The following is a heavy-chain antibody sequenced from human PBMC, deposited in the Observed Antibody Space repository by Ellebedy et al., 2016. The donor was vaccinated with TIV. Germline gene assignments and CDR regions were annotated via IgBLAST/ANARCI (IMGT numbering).Heavy chain of an antibody. Sequence: GSLRLXCTVSGGSISSYYWSWIRQPAGKGLEWIGEINHSGSTNYNPSLKSRVTISVDTSKNQFSLKLSSVTAADTAVYYCARDQVGAWGQGTLVIVSS. J-gene: IGHJ4*02. CDR2: INHSGST. V-gene: IGHV4-34*01. CDR3: ARDQVGA. CDR1: GGSISSYY. D-gene: IGHD1-26*01.